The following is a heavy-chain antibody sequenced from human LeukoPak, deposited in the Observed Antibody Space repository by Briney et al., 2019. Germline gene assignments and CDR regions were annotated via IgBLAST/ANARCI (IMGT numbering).Heavy chain of an antibody. D-gene: IGHD2/OR15-2a*01. V-gene: IGHV4-59*07. CDR2: IFSGSP. J-gene: IGHJ4*02. CDR3: AGAHSNPFYFDF. Sequence: SDTLSLPCTVSGXPLRTYYGRWLGQSPPKGLEGFGYIFSGSPTYNPSLKSRVTISVDASKNQCSLKLRSVTAADTAVYFCAGAHSNPFYFDFWGQGTLFSVSS. CDR1: GXPLRTYY.